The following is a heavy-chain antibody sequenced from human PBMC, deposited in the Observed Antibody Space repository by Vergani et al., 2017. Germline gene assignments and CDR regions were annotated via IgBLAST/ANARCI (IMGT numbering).Heavy chain of an antibody. V-gene: IGHV3-21*04. CDR2: VSSSGGDI. Sequence: EVQLVESGGSVVKPGGSLRLSCAASGLTFSSYSMTWVRQAPGKGLEWVSSVSSSGGDINYADSVKGRFTTSRDNAKNSLYLQMNSLRAEDTAIYYCAKQYFVSGNYLFDYWGQGTLVTVSS. J-gene: IGHJ4*02. CDR1: GLTFSSYS. CDR3: AKQYFVSGNYLFDY. D-gene: IGHD3-10*01.